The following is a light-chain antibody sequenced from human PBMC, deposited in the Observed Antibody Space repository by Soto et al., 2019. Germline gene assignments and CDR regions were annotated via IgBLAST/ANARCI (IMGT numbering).Light chain of an antibody. Sequence: AIQLTQSPSSLSASVGDRVSITCRASQGISSALAWYQHKPGKPPKILIYDASSLQSGVPSRFSGSESGKDCNLPISSLQTDDFATYYCQQLKSYHCTFGQGTRLEIK. CDR2: DAS. CDR1: QGISSA. CDR3: QQLKSYHCT. V-gene: IGKV1-13*02. J-gene: IGKJ5*01.